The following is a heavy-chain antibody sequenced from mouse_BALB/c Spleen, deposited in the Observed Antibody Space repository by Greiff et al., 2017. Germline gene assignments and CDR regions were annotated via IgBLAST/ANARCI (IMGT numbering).Heavy chain of an antibody. V-gene: IGHV14-3*02. CDR2: IDPANGNT. CDR1: GFNIKDTY. J-gene: IGHJ1*01. D-gene: IGHD2-4*01. CDR3: AKGNYDYWYFDV. Sequence: VRLQQSGAELVKPGASVKLSCTASGFNIKDTYMHWVKQRPEQGLEWIGRIDPANGNTKYDPKFQGKATITADTSSNTAYLQLSSLTSEDTAVYYCAKGNYDYWYFDVWGAGTTVTVSS.